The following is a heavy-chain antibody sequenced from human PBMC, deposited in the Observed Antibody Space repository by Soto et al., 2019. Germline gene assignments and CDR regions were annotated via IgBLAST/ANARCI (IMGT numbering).Heavy chain of an antibody. CDR2: ISYDGSNK. Sequence: QVQLVESGGGVVQPGRSLRLSCAASGFTFSRYGMHWVRQAPGKGLEWVAVISYDGSNKYYADSVKGRFTISSDNSNNTLYLQMNSLRAEDTAVYYCAQGDCSGGSCYDAPGYWGQGTLVTVSS. D-gene: IGHD2-15*01. V-gene: IGHV3-30*18. CDR3: AQGDCSGGSCYDAPGY. CDR1: GFTFSRYG. J-gene: IGHJ4*02.